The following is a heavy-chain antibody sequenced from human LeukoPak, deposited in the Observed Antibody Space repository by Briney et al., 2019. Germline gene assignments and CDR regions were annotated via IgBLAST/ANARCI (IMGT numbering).Heavy chain of an antibody. CDR3: AREEDPH. J-gene: IGHJ4*02. CDR2: ISYDGSNK. V-gene: IGHV3-30-3*01. Sequence: GRSLRLSCAASGFTFSSYAMHWVRQAPGKGLEWVAVISYDGSNKYYADSVKGRFTISRDNSKNTLYLQMNSLRAEDTAVYYCAREEDPHWGQGTLVTVSS. CDR1: GFTFSSYA.